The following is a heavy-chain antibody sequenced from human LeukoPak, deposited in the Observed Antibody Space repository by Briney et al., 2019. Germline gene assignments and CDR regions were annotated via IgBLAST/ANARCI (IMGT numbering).Heavy chain of an antibody. D-gene: IGHD3-9*01. J-gene: IGHJ4*02. Sequence: GGSLRLSCAASGFTFSSYAMSWVRQAPGKGLEWVSAISGSGGSTYYADSVKGRFTISRDNSKDTLYLQMNSLRAEDTVVYYCAKGLFDWLSDSDYWGQGTLVTVSS. CDR1: GFTFSSYA. CDR2: ISGSGGST. V-gene: IGHV3-23*01. CDR3: AKGLFDWLSDSDY.